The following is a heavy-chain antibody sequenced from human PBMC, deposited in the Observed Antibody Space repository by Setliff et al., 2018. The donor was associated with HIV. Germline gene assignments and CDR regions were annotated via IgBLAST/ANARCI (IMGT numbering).Heavy chain of an antibody. CDR3: ARGGDDSGPGTWTFDY. J-gene: IGHJ4*02. CDR2: INGNSGAT. D-gene: IGHD3-10*01. Sequence: ASVKVSCKASGYTFSDYYLHWVRQAPGQGLEWMGWINGNSGATNYAQKFQGRVTMTRDTSTYTAYMELTRLRSDDTAVYSCARGGDDSGPGTWTFDYWGQGALVTLL. CDR1: GYTFSDYY. V-gene: IGHV1-2*02.